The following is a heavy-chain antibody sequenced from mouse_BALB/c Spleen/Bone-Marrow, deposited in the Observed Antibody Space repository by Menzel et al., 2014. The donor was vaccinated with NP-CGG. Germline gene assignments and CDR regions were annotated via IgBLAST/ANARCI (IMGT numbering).Heavy chain of an antibody. D-gene: IGHD4-1*01. J-gene: IGHJ3*01. CDR1: GYTFTSSW. Sequence: QVQLQQSGSVLVRPGASVKLSCKASGYTFTSSWMHWAKQRPGQGLEWIGEIHPNSGNTNYNEKFKGEATLTVDTSSSTAYVDLSSLTSEDSAVYYCARYWSGFAYWGQGTLVTVSA. V-gene: IGHV1S130*01. CDR2: IHPNSGNT. CDR3: ARYWSGFAY.